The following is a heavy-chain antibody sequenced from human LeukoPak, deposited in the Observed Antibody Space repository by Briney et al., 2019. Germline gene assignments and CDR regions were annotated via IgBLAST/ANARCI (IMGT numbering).Heavy chain of an antibody. CDR2: INHSGRI. J-gene: IGHJ6*03. CDR1: GGSFSGYY. V-gene: IGHV4-34*01. CDR3: ARGVLSRYYCMDV. D-gene: IGHD6-6*01. Sequence: PSETLSLTCAVYGGSFSGYYWNWISQSPGKGLEWIGEINHSGRINYNPSLKSRVTISVDTSKNQFSLNLSSVTAADTAVYFCARGVLSRYYCMDVWGKGTAVTVSS.